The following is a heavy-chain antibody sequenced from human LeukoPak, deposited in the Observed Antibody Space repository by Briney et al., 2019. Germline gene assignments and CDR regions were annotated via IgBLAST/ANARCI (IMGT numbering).Heavy chain of an antibody. J-gene: IGHJ6*03. CDR2: IYTSGST. CDR3: ARDFIVVVPAAIYYYMDV. D-gene: IGHD2-2*01. V-gene: IGHV4-4*07. Sequence: SETLSLTCTVSGGSISSYYWSWIRQPAGRGLEWIGRIYTSGSTNYNPSLKSRVTMSVDTSKNQFSLKLSSVTAADTAVYYCARDFIVVVPAAIYYYMDVWGKGTTVTVSS. CDR1: GGSISSYY.